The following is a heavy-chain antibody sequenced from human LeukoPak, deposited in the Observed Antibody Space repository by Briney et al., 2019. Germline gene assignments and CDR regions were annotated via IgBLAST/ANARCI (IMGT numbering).Heavy chain of an antibody. CDR3: VRTTLAVAGPGRWFDP. J-gene: IGHJ5*02. CDR2: IIPILGIA. D-gene: IGHD6-19*01. V-gene: IGHV1-69*04. Sequence: SVKVSCKASGGTFSSYAISWVRQALGQGLEWMGRIIPILGIANYAQKFQGRVTITADKSTSTAYMELSSLRSEDTAVYYCVRTTLAVAGPGRWFDPWGQGTLVTVSS. CDR1: GGTFSSYA.